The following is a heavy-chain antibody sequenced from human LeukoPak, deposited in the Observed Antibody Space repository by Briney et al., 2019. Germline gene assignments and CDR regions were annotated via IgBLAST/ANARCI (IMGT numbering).Heavy chain of an antibody. J-gene: IGHJ6*03. V-gene: IGHV3-21*06. CDR1: GFTFTSYN. CDR2: ITSSSSYI. Sequence: GGSLRLSCAASGFTFTSYNMNWVRQAPGKGLEWVSSITSSSSYIYYADSVKGRFTISRDNAKNSLYLQMDSLRVEDTAVYYCARDPYSGDYGAYYYYYMDVWGKGTTVTISS. D-gene: IGHD1-26*01. CDR3: ARDPYSGDYGAYYYYYMDV.